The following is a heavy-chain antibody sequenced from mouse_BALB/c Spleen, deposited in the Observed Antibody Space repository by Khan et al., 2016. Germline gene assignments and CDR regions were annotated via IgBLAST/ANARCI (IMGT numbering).Heavy chain of an antibody. V-gene: IGHV4-1*02. J-gene: IGHJ2*01. CDR2: INPDSSTI. Sequence: EVKLLESGGGLMQPGGSLKLSCAASGFDFSRYWMSWVRQAPGKGLEWIGEINPDSSTINYTPSLKDKFIISRDNAKNTLYLQMSKVRSEDTALYYCARLHYYGYMNYWGQGTTLTVSS. D-gene: IGHD1-2*01. CDR3: ARLHYYGYMNY. CDR1: GFDFSRYW.